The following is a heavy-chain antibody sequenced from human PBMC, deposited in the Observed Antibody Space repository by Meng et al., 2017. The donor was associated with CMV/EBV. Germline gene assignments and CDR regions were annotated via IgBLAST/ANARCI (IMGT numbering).Heavy chain of an antibody. Sequence: GGSLRLSCAASGFTFSDYYMSWIRQAPGKWLEWVSYISSSGSTIYYADSVKGRFTISRDNAKNSLYLQMNSLRAEDTAVYYCARERSGMTTYYFDYWGQGTLVTVSS. CDR1: GFTFSDYY. D-gene: IGHD3-10*01. CDR3: ARERSGMTTYYFDY. J-gene: IGHJ4*02. V-gene: IGHV3-11*01. CDR2: ISSSGSTI.